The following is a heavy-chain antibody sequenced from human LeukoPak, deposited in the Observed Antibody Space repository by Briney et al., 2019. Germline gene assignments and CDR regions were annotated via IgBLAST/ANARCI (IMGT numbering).Heavy chain of an antibody. CDR3: TKVGVYSNFYFDY. CDR2: VTSSGGST. J-gene: IGHJ4*02. V-gene: IGHV3-23*01. Sequence: GGSLRLSCAASGFTFSSYAMSWVRQAPGKGLEWVSGVTSSGGSTYYADSVKGRFTISRDSSKSTLYLQMNSLRAEDTAVYYCTKVGVYSNFYFDYWGQGILVTVSS. CDR1: GFTFSSYA. D-gene: IGHD4-11*01.